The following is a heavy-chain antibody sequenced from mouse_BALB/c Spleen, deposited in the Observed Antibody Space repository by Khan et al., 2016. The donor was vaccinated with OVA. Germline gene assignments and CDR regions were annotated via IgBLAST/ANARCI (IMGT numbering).Heavy chain of an antibody. J-gene: IGHJ4*01. D-gene: IGHD2-14*01. V-gene: IGHV1-4*01. Sequence: VQLQESGAELARPGASVRMSCKASGYTFTSNTMHWVKQRPGQGLEWIGYINPRSGYTNYNQNFKDKATLTAVKSSCTASMQLSSLTSEDSAVYYCERRTTGYTMDYWGKGTSVTVSS. CDR2: INPRSGYT. CDR3: ERRTTGYTMDY. CDR1: GYTFTSNT.